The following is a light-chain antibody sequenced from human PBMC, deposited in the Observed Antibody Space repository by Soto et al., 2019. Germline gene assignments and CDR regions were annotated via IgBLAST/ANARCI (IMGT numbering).Light chain of an antibody. V-gene: IGKV3-15*01. J-gene: IGKJ5*01. CDR1: QSISGK. Sequence: EIVMTQSPATLSVSPVERATLSFRSSQSISGKLAWYQHRPGQAPRLLIYDASIRATGIPARFSGSGSETEFTLTIRSLQSEDFAVYFCQQYNNWPSFGQGTRLEIK. CDR2: DAS. CDR3: QQYNNWPS.